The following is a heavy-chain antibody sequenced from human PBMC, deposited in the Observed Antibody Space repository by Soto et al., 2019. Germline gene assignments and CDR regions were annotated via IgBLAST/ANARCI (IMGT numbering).Heavy chain of an antibody. D-gene: IGHD3-22*01. V-gene: IGHV3-33*01. Sequence: GGSLRLSCAASGFTFSSYGMHWVRQAPGKGLEWVAVIWYDGSNKYYADSVKGRFTISRDNSKNTLYLQMNSLRAEDTAVYYCARAGQYYYDSSRPLDYLGQGNLVTVSS. CDR1: GFTFSSYG. CDR2: IWYDGSNK. CDR3: ARAGQYYYDSSRPLDY. J-gene: IGHJ4*02.